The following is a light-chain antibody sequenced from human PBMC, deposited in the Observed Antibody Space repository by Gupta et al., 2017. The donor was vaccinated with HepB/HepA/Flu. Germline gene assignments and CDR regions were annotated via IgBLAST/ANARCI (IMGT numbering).Light chain of an antibody. J-gene: IGLJ2*01. Sequence: QLMVTQSSSASASLGSSVKTTCTLSSGYSHYSIGWHQQPPGKAPRFLMKFESSGRYKKGSGIPDRFSGSSSGAARYLTISNLQSEDEADYYCETWDSNIRVFGGGTKLTVL. CDR1: SGYSHYS. CDR2: FESSGRY. V-gene: IGLV4-60*03. CDR3: ETWDSNIRV.